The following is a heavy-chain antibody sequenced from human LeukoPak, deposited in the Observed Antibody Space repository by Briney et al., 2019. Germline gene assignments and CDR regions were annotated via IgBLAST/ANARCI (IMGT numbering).Heavy chain of an antibody. V-gene: IGHV3-7*01. Sequence: PGGSLRLSCAASGFTFSSYWMSWVRQAPGKGLEWVANIKQDGSEKYYVDSVKGRFTISRDNAKNSLYLQMNSLRAEDTAVYYCARDRYGDYAYFDYWGQGTLVTVSS. CDR3: ARDRYGDYAYFDY. D-gene: IGHD4-17*01. CDR1: GFTFSSYW. J-gene: IGHJ4*02. CDR2: IKQDGSEK.